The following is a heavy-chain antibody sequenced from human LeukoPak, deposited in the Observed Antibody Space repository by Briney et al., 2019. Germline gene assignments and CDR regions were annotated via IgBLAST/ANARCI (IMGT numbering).Heavy chain of an antibody. CDR3: AGAVKY. V-gene: IGHV3-7*01. CDR1: GFTFTWYW. J-gene: IGHJ4*02. Sequence: GGSLRLSCAASGFTFTWYWMTWVRQAPGKGLEWVANIKQDGSEKYYVDSVKGRFTISKDNTKNSLYLEMNNLRAEDTAVYYCAGAVKYWGQGTLVTVSS. CDR2: IKQDGSEK.